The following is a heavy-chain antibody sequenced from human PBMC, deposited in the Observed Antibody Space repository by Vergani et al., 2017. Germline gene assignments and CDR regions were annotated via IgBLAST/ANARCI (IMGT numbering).Heavy chain of an antibody. J-gene: IGHJ5*02. V-gene: IGHV3-64D*06. CDR2: ISSNGGST. CDR3: VKDLYYYGSGLNWFDP. CDR1: GFTFSSYA. Sequence: VQLVESGGGLVKPGGSLRLSCAASGFTFSSYAMHWVRQAPGKGLEYVSAISSNGGSTYYADSVKGRFTISRDNSKNTLYLQMSSLRAEDTAVYYCVKDLYYYGSGLNWFDPWGQGTLVTVSS. D-gene: IGHD3-10*01.